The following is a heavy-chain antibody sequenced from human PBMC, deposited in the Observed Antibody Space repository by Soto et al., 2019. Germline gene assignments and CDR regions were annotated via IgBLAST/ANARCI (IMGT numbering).Heavy chain of an antibody. CDR2: ISYGGVNK. Sequence: QVQLVESGGGVVKPGGPWGSSVAAPGFTLITSVMPWVRKAPGKGLEWMAIISYGGVNKYYADSVKGRFTISRDISESTLYLQMNSLRTEDTAVYYCAREEFEDGRGHFDYWGQGTLVSVSS. V-gene: IGHV3-30-3*01. D-gene: IGHD3-22*01. J-gene: IGHJ4*02. CDR3: AREEFEDGRGHFDY. CDR1: GFTLITSV.